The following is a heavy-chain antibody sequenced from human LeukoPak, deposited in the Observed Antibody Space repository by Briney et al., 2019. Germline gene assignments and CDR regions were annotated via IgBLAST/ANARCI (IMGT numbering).Heavy chain of an antibody. Sequence: KPSGTLSLTCTVSGGSISSGSYYWSWIRQPAGKGLEWIGRIYTSGSTNYNPSLKSRVTISVDTSKNQFSLKLSSVTAADTAVYYCARDVVYLGYCSSTSCHPGGYWFDPWGQGTLVTVSS. CDR3: ARDVVYLGYCSSTSCHPGGYWFDP. D-gene: IGHD2-2*01. CDR2: IYTSGST. CDR1: GGSISSGSYY. V-gene: IGHV4-61*02. J-gene: IGHJ5*02.